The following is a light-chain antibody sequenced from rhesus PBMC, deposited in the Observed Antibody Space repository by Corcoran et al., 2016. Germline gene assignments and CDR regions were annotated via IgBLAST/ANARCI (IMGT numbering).Light chain of an antibody. CDR3: QQYKSLLT. CDR1: QDISNS. V-gene: IGKV1-25*02. CDR2: SAT. Sequence: DIQMTQSPSSVSASVGDRVIITCRASQDISNSLVWYQQKPGKAPKVLIHSATTLQSGVPSRVSGSGSGTEFTLTISSLQPADCAPYYCQQYKSLLTFGGGTKVEIK. J-gene: IGKJ4*01.